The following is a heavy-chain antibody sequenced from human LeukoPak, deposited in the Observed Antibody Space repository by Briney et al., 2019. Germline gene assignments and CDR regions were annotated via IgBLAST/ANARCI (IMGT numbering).Heavy chain of an antibody. CDR1: GFTFRSYS. CDR3: ARDVSRRVVPGADFDY. Sequence: GGSLRLSCVASGFTFRSYSMNWVRQAPGKGLEWVSSISSSSTYIYYADSVKGRFTISRDNAKNSLYLQMNSLRAEDTAVYYCARDVSRRVVPGADFDYWGQGTLVTVSS. J-gene: IGHJ4*02. V-gene: IGHV3-21*01. D-gene: IGHD2-2*01. CDR2: ISSSSTYI.